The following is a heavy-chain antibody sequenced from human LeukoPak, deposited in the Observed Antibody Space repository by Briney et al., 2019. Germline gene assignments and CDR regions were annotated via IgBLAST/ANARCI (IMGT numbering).Heavy chain of an antibody. Sequence: QSGGSLRLSCAASGFTFSSYSMNWVRQAPGKGLEWVSYISSSGTTIYYADSLKGRFTISRDNAKNSLYLQMNSLRAEDTAVYYCARWGYFGYLNVRNWFDPWGQGTLVTVSS. V-gene: IGHV3-48*04. CDR1: GFTFSSYS. CDR2: ISSSGTTI. CDR3: ARWGYFGYLNVRNWFDP. J-gene: IGHJ5*02. D-gene: IGHD3-22*01.